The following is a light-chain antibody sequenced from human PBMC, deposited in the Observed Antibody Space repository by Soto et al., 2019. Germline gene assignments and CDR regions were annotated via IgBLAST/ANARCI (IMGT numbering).Light chain of an antibody. V-gene: IGKV3-15*01. CDR2: GAS. CDR1: QSVSSN. J-gene: IGKJ1*01. Sequence: EIVMTQSPATLSVSPGERATLSCRASQSVSSNLAWYQQKPGQAPRLIIYGASTRATGIPARFSGSGSGTEFTLTICSLQSEDFAVYYCQQYNNWCTFGQGTKVEIK. CDR3: QQYNNWCT.